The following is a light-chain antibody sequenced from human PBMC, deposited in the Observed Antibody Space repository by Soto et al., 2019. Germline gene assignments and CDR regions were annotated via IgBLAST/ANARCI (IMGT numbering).Light chain of an antibody. CDR1: QSVSNSY. CDR2: GAS. J-gene: IGKJ4*01. V-gene: IGKV3-20*01. Sequence: IVLTQSPGTLSLSPGERSTLSCRASQSVSNSYLAWYQQKPGQAPRLLIYGASSRATGIPDRFSGSGSATDFTLTISRLEPEDFAVYFCQQSGSSPLTFGGGTKVDIK. CDR3: QQSGSSPLT.